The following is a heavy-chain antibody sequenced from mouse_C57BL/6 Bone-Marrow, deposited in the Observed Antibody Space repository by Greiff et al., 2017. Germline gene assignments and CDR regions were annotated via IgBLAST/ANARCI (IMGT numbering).Heavy chain of an antibody. CDR2: IHPNSGST. CDR1: GYTFTSYW. J-gene: IGHJ1*03. V-gene: IGHV1-64*01. D-gene: IGHD1-1*01. Sequence: QVQLQQPGAELVKPGASVKLSCKASGYTFTSYWMHWVKQRPGQGLAWIGMIHPNSGSTKYNEKFKSKATLTVDKSSSTAYMQLSSLTSEDSAVYYCAYYYGSSGVYWYFDVWGTGTTVTVAS. CDR3: AYYYGSSGVYWYFDV.